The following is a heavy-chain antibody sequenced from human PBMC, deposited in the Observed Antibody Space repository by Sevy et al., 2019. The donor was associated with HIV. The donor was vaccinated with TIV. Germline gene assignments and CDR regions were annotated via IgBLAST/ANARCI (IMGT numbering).Heavy chain of an antibody. J-gene: IGHJ4*02. V-gene: IGHV4-59*01. Sequence: SETLSLTCIVSGGSISNYYWNWIRQPPGKELEWVGLIYNTGFTNYNPAFKGRVTISVDTSKNQFSLRLSSLTAADTAVYFCARAGNSGTYQGYFDSWGQGTQVTVSS. CDR1: GGSISNYY. CDR2: IYNTGFT. CDR3: ARAGNSGTYQGYFDS. D-gene: IGHD1-26*01.